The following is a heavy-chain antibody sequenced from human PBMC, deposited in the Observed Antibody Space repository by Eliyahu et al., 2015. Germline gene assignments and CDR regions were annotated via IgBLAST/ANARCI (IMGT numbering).Heavy chain of an antibody. CDR3: TRHFYGAKAGCDY. J-gene: IGHJ4*02. CDR2: VYYSGST. CDR1: GGSISSXSYY. D-gene: IGHD4-23*01. V-gene: IGHV4-39*01. Sequence: QLQLQESGPGLVKPSETLSLTCTVSGGSISSXSYYWGXIRQPPGKGLEYIGIVYYSGSTYYNPSLKSRVTISVDTSKNQFSLKLSSVTAADTAVYYCTRHFYGAKAGCDYWGQGTLVTVSS.